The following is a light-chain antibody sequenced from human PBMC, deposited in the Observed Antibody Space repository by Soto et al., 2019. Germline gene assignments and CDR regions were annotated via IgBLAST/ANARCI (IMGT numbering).Light chain of an antibody. CDR3: QQYDDGPYT. V-gene: IGKV3D-15*01. Sequence: EILMTQSPATLSLSPGERVTLSCRASQSVSSNLAWYQQKPGQAPRLLIYGASSRATGIPDRFSGSGSGTDFTLTISRLEPEDFAVYYCQQYDDGPYTFGQGTKVDIK. CDR1: QSVSSN. J-gene: IGKJ2*01. CDR2: GAS.